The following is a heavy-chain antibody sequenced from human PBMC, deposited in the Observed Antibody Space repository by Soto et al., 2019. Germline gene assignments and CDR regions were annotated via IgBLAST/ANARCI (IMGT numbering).Heavy chain of an antibody. CDR1: GFTLSSYE. V-gene: IGHV3-30*18. CDR3: AKDVKLRFSSVSSSYGMYA. D-gene: IGHD6-6*01. J-gene: IGHJ6*02. Sequence: PGGSLRLSCAASGFTLSSYEMHWVRQAPGKGLEWVAVISNDGSSQYYADSVKGRFTISRDNSKNTLYLQMNSLSTEDTAVYFCAKDVKLRFSSVSSSYGMYAWALGTTVTISS. CDR2: ISNDGSSQ.